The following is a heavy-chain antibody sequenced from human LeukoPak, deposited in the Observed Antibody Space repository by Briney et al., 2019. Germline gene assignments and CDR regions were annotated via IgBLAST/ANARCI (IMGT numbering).Heavy chain of an antibody. Sequence: GGSLRLSCAASGFTFSSYAMSWVRQAPGKGLEWVSAISGSGGSTYYADSVKGRFTISRDNSKNTLYLQMNSLRAEDTAVYYCASAIVVVPAATDWDFDYWGQGTVVTVSS. V-gene: IGHV3-23*01. D-gene: IGHD2-2*01. CDR1: GFTFSSYA. CDR3: ASAIVVVPAATDWDFDY. J-gene: IGHJ4*02. CDR2: ISGSGGST.